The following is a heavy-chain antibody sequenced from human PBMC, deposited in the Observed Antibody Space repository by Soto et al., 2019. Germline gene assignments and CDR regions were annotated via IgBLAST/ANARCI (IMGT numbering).Heavy chain of an antibody. CDR2: FDPEDGET. J-gene: IGHJ6*02. V-gene: IGHV1-24*01. D-gene: IGHD6-6*01. Sequence: ASVKVSCKVSGYTLTELSMHWVRQAPGKGLEWMGGFDPEDGETIYAQKFQGRVTMTEDTSTDTAYMELSSLRSEDTAVYYCATVQQLVSFSGGYHGMDVWGQGTTVTVSS. CDR3: ATVQQLVSFSGGYHGMDV. CDR1: GYTLTELS.